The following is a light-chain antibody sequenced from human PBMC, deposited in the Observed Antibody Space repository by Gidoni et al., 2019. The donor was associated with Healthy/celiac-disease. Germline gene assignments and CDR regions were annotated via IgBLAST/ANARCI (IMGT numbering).Light chain of an antibody. V-gene: IGLV2-14*03. Sequence: QAALTQPAPGSGDPGEAITIPCTGTSRDVGGYNYVSWYQQHPGKAPKLMIYDVSKRPSGFSNRFSGSKSGNTSSLTISGLQAEDAADYYCSSYTSISTLVFSTGTNVTVL. CDR1: SRDVGGYNY. CDR3: SSYTSISTLV. J-gene: IGLJ1*01. CDR2: DVS.